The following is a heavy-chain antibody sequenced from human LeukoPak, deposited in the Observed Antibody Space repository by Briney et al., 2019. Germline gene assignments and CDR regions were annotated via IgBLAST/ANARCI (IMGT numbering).Heavy chain of an antibody. CDR2: IRSTANGYAT. CDR3: TGNYYGPGSYADFDY. V-gene: IGHV3-73*01. D-gene: IGHD3-10*01. Sequence: GGSLRLSCAASGFTFSGSALHWVRQASGKGLEWVGRIRSTANGYATAYAASVRGRFTISRDDSKNTAYLQMDSLKTEDTAVYYCTGNYYGPGSYADFDYWGQGTLVTVSS. J-gene: IGHJ4*02. CDR1: GFTFSGSA.